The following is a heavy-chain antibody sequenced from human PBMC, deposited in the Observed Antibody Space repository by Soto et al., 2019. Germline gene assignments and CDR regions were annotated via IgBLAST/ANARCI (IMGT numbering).Heavy chain of an antibody. CDR2: ISGYNGNT. V-gene: IGHV1-18*04. J-gene: IGHJ3*02. D-gene: IGHD7-27*01. CDR1: GYIFTSYG. CDR3: ARVAPTWGSNAFDI. Sequence: ASVKVSCKASGYIFTSYGISWVRQAPGQGLEWMGWISGYNGNTNYAQKVQGRVTVTTDKSTNTAYMELRSLTSDDTAVYYCARVAPTWGSNAFDIWGQGTMVTVSS.